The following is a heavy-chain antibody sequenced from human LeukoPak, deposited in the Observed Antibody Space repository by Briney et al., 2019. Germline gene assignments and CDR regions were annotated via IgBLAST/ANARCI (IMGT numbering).Heavy chain of an antibody. CDR3: ARRSYNSPFRY. CDR2: INHSGST. V-gene: IGHV4-34*01. Sequence: SETLSLTCAVYGGSFSGYYWSWIRHPPGKGLEWIGEINHSGSTNYNPSLKSRVTISVDTSKNHFSLNLSSVTAADTAVYYCARRSYNSPFRYWGQGTPVTVSS. D-gene: IGHD5-24*01. CDR1: GGSFSGYY. J-gene: IGHJ4*02.